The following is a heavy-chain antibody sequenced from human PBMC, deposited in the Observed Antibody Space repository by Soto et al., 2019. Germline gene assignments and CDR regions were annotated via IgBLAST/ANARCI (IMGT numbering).Heavy chain of an antibody. CDR1: GYTFTSYD. J-gene: IGHJ2*01. V-gene: IGHV1-8*01. CDR3: ARGVSYYYGTHGYDRNWYFDF. CDR2: MSRNSGNT. Sequence: QVQLVQSGAEVTKPGASVKVSCKASGYTFTSYDINWVRQATGQGLEWMGWMSRNSGNTGYAQKFQGRVTMTRDTSMSTTYTEVTSRRSDDTAIYYSARGVSYYYGTHGYDRNWYFDFWGHGTLLTVSS. D-gene: IGHD3-10*01.